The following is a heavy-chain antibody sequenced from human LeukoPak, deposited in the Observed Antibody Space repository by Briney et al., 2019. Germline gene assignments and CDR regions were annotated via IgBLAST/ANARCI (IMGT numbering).Heavy chain of an antibody. CDR2: IKQDGSEK. CDR1: GLTLITYW. J-gene: IGHJ4*02. V-gene: IGHV3-7*01. Sequence: SGGSLGLSVAAPGLTLITYWRSWVRKAPGKGRGWVANIKQDGSEKYYVDSVKGRFTISRDNAKNSLYLQMNSLRAEDTAVYYCARVARSVSLGEPYYFDYWGQGTLVTVSS. D-gene: IGHD1-14*01. CDR3: ARVARSVSLGEPYYFDY.